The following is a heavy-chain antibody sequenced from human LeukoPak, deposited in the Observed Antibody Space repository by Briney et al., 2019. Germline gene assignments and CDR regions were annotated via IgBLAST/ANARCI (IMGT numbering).Heavy chain of an antibody. V-gene: IGHV3-23*01. J-gene: IGHJ4*02. CDR3: AKDAAAAGSAYYFEY. Sequence: GGSLRLSCAASGFSFSNYGMNWARQAPGKGLEWVSGIIGSGAMTYYADSVKGRFTISRDNSKNTLYLQMNRLRADDTAIYYCAKDAAAAGSAYYFEYWGQGTLVTVSS. D-gene: IGHD6-13*01. CDR2: IIGSGAMT. CDR1: GFSFSNYG.